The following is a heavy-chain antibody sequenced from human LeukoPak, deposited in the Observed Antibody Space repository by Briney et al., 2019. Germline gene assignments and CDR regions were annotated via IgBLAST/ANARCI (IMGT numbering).Heavy chain of an antibody. Sequence: KSKTDGGTTDYAAPVKGRFTISRGDSKNTLYLQMNSLKTEDTAVYYCTTEFVVVVAAYYFDYWGQGTLVTVSS. CDR3: TTEFVVVVAAYYFDY. D-gene: IGHD2-15*01. CDR2: KSKTDGGTT. J-gene: IGHJ4*02. V-gene: IGHV3-15*01.